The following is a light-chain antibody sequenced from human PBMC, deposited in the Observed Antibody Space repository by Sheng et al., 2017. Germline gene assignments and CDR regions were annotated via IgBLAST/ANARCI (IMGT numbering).Light chain of an antibody. V-gene: IGKV1-13*02. CDR2: DAS. CDR3: QQFKSYPLT. Sequence: AIQLTQSPSSLSASVGDRVTITCRASLGIASALVWYQHNPGKAPKLLIYDASSLESGVSSRFSGSGSGTDFSLTISSLQPDDFATYYCQQFKSYPLTFGGGTKVEIK. J-gene: IGKJ4*01. CDR1: LGIASA.